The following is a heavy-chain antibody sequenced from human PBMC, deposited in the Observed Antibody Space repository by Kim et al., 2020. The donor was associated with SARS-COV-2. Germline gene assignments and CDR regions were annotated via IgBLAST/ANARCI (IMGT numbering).Heavy chain of an antibody. V-gene: IGHV1-3*01. D-gene: IGHD6-19*01. Sequence: SQKFQGRVTITRDTSASTAYMELSSLRSEDTAVYYCARDSSSGWEGVLKYWGQGTLVTVSS. J-gene: IGHJ4*02. CDR3: ARDSSSGWEGVLKY.